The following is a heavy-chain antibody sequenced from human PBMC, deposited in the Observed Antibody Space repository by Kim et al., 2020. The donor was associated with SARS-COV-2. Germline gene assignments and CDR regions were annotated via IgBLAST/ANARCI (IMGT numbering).Heavy chain of an antibody. CDR1: GYTLTELS. D-gene: IGHD6-13*01. J-gene: IGHJ6*02. Sequence: ASVKVSCKVSGYTLTELSMHWVRQAPGKGLEWMGGFDPEDGETIYAQKFQGRVTMTEDTSTDTAYMELSSLRSEDTAVYYCATAPNSSSREIRRDYYYYYYGMDVWGQGTTVTVSS. CDR2: FDPEDGET. CDR3: ATAPNSSSREIRRDYYYYYYGMDV. V-gene: IGHV1-24*01.